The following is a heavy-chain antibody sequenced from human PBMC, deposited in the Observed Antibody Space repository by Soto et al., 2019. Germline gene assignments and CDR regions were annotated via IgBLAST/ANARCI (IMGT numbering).Heavy chain of an antibody. CDR1: GYSFTSYW. D-gene: IGHD4-17*01. Sequence: RGESLKISCKGSGYSFTSYWIGWVRQMPGKGLEWMGIIYPGDSDTRYSPSFQGQVTISADKSISTAYLQWSSLKASDTAMYYCARQAVTIYYGMDVWGQGTTVTVSS. J-gene: IGHJ6*02. CDR3: ARQAVTIYYGMDV. V-gene: IGHV5-51*01. CDR2: IYPGDSDT.